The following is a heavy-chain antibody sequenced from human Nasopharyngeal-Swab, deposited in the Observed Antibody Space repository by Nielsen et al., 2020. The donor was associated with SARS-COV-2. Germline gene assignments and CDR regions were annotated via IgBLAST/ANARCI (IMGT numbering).Heavy chain of an antibody. CDR2: INPNSGGT. J-gene: IGHJ4*02. Sequence: ASVKVSCKASGYTFTGYYMHWVRQAPGQGLEWMGRINPNSGGTNYAQKFQGRVTMTRDTSITTAYMELGRLRSDDTAVYYCARNDEVVRFGVDYWGQGTLVTVSS. D-gene: IGHD3-16*01. CDR3: ARNDEVVRFGVDY. CDR1: GYTFTGYY. V-gene: IGHV1-2*06.